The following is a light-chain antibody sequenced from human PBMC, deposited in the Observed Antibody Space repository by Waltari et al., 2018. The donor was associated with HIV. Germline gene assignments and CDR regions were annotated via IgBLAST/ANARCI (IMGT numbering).Light chain of an antibody. J-gene: IGLJ1*01. CDR1: SSDVGAHNY. Sequence: QSALTQPASVSGPPGQSITISRTGTSSDVGAHNYVSWYQLHPGKAPKLLIYEVGHRPSGVSNRFSGSKSGNTASLTISGLLAEDEADYYCCSYTSSAYVFGTGTKVTVL. V-gene: IGLV2-14*01. CDR2: EVG. CDR3: CSYTSSAYV.